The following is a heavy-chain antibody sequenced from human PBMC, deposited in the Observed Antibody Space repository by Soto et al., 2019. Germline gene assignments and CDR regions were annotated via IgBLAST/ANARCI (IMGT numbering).Heavy chain of an antibody. CDR3: ARVATYYDFWSGYPPYGMDV. D-gene: IGHD3-3*01. CDR2: ISSSGSTI. CDR1: GFTFSSYE. V-gene: IGHV3-48*03. J-gene: IGHJ6*02. Sequence: VQLVESGGGLVQPGGSLRLSCAASGFTFSSYEMNWVRQAPGKGLEWVSYISSSGSTIYYADSVKGRFTISRDNAKNSLYLQMNSLRAEDTAVYYCARVATYYDFWSGYPPYGMDVWGQGTTVTVSS.